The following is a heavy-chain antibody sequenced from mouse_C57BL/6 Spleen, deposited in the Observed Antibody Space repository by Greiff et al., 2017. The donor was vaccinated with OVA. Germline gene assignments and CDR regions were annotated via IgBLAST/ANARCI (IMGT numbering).Heavy chain of an antibody. D-gene: IGHD1-1*01. CDR1: GFNIKDDY. CDR3: TTSVYYYGSSSYYFDY. J-gene: IGHJ2*01. Sequence: EVQLQQSGAELVRPGASVKLSCTASGFNIKDDYMHWVKQRPEQGLEWIGWIDPEKGDTEYASKFQGKATITADTSSNTAYLQLSSLTSEDTAVYYCTTSVYYYGSSSYYFDYWGQGTTLTVSS. CDR2: IDPEKGDT. V-gene: IGHV14-4*01.